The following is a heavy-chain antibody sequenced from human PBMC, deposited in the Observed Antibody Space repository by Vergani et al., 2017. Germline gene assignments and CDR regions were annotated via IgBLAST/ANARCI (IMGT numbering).Heavy chain of an antibody. V-gene: IGHV4-34*01. CDR2: INHSGST. J-gene: IGHJ6*03. D-gene: IGHD3-16*02. CDR1: GGSFSGYY. CDR3: ARGVKYDYSWGSYHYGAGYYYCMDV. Sequence: QVQLQQWGAGLLKPSETLSLTCAVYGGSFSGYYWRWIRQPPGKGLEWIGEINHSGSTNYNPSLKSGVTTTVDTSKNQFSLKLSSVAAAETAVYYCARGVKYDYSWGSYHYGAGYYYCMDVWGKGTTVTVSS.